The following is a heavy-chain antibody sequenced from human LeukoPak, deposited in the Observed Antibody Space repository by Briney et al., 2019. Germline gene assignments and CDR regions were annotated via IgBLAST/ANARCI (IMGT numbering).Heavy chain of an antibody. J-gene: IGHJ4*02. CDR3: ARDGFGSMARGVIPTLDN. CDR1: GFTFSNYY. V-gene: IGHV3-7*01. D-gene: IGHD3-10*01. Sequence: PGGSLRLSCAASGFTFSNYYISWVRQAPGKGLEWVANIKEDGSAQYYVGSVRGRFTISRDNAKNSLYLQMNGLRAEDTAVYYCARDGFGSMARGVIPTLDNWGRGTLVTVSS. CDR2: IKEDGSAQ.